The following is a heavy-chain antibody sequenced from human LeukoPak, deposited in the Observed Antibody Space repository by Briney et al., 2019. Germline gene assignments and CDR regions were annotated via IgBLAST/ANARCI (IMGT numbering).Heavy chain of an antibody. J-gene: IGHJ4*02. CDR2: INAGNGNT. CDR3: ARIDLWFGEPRPGPFDY. Sequence: GASVKVSCKASGYTFTSYAMHWVRQAPGLRLEWMGWINAGNGNTKYSQKFQGRVTITRDTSASTAYMELSSLRSEDTAVYYCARIDLWFGEPRPGPFDYWGQGTLVTVSS. V-gene: IGHV1-3*01. D-gene: IGHD3-10*01. CDR1: GYTFTSYA.